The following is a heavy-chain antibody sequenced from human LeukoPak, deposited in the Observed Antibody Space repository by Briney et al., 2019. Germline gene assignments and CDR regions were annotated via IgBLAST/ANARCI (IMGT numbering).Heavy chain of an antibody. CDR2: ISSSSSYI. D-gene: IGHD5-18*01. Sequence: GGSLRLSCAASGFTFRSYSMNWVRQAPGKGLEWVSSISSSSSYIYYADSVRGRFTISRENAKNSLYLQMNSLRAEDTAVYYCAGGSLTAMVDYWGQGTLVTVSS. CDR1: GFTFRSYS. V-gene: IGHV3-21*01. J-gene: IGHJ4*02. CDR3: AGGSLTAMVDY.